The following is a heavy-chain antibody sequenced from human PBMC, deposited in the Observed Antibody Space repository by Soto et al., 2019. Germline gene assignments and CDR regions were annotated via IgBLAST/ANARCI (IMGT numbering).Heavy chain of an antibody. Sequence: QVQLVQSGAEVKKPGSSVKVSCKASGGTFSSYTISWVRQAPGQGLEWMGRVIPILGIANYAQKFQGRVTITADKSTSTAYMELSSLRSEDTAVYYCATTNGREIPGNYWGQGTLVTVSS. CDR3: ATTNGREIPGNY. J-gene: IGHJ4*02. D-gene: IGHD1-26*01. CDR2: VIPILGIA. CDR1: GGTFSSYT. V-gene: IGHV1-69*02.